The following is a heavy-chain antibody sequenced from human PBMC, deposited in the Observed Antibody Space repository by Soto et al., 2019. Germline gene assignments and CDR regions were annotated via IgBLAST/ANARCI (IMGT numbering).Heavy chain of an antibody. Sequence: QVQLVQSGGEVKKPGASVTVSCKASGYTFINYHITWVRQAPGQGLEWMAWINTYNGMTDYAQRFQGRVTMTRDTSTSTSYMELRNLGSDDTAVYFCAQSPRGEMATDWGQGPRVTVSS. CDR2: INTYNGMT. CDR3: AQSPRGEMATD. V-gene: IGHV1-18*01. D-gene: IGHD5-12*01. CDR1: GYTFINYH. J-gene: IGHJ4*02.